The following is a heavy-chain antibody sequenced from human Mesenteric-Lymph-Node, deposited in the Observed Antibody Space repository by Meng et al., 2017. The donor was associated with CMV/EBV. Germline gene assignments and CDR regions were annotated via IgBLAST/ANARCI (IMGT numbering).Heavy chain of an antibody. D-gene: IGHD2-8*02. CDR2: IYYSGST. J-gene: IGHJ5*02. CDR3: ATSTGPANAPFDP. V-gene: IGHV4-31*03. CDR1: GGSISSGGYY. Sequence: SETLSLTCTVSGGSISSGGYYWSWIRQPPGKGLEWIGYIYYSGSTYYNPSLKSRVTISVDTSKNQFSLKLSSVTAADTAVYYCATSTGPANAPFDPWGQGTLVTVSS.